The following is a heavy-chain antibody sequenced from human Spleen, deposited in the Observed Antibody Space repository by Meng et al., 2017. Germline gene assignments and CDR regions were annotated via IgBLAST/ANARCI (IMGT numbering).Heavy chain of an antibody. CDR2: ISANGAGT. CDR3: AKDFGSSWYDPNWFDP. Sequence: VKLGGLGGGVVQPGRSLRLSCAASGFSFSKYAMTWVRQAPGKGLEWVSAISANGAGTYYADSVKGRFTISRDNSKNTLSLQMNSLRAEDTAVYYCAKDFGSSWYDPNWFDPWGQGTLVTVSS. D-gene: IGHD6-13*01. J-gene: IGHJ5*02. V-gene: IGHV3-23*04. CDR1: GFSFSKYA.